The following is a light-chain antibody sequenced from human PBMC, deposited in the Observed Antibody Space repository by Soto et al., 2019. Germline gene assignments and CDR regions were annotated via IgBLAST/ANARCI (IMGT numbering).Light chain of an antibody. CDR1: QDVSRS. CDR3: QQYDNLPT. V-gene: IGKV1-9*01. Sequence: DTQLTQSPSFLSASVGDRVTIACRASQDVSRSVGWYQQKPGTAPKLLISAASTLNSGVPSRFSGSGSGTDFTLTISSLQPEDIATYYCQQYDNLPTFGQGTRLEIK. CDR2: AAS. J-gene: IGKJ5*01.